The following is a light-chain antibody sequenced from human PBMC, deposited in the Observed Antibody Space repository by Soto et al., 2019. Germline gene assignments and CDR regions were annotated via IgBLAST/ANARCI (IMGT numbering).Light chain of an antibody. Sequence: QSVLTQPPSVSGAPGQRVTISCTGSSSNIGAGYDVHWYQQLPGTAPKLLIYANSIRPSGVPDRFSGSKSGTSASLAITGLQAEDEADYYCQSYDSSLSGSVFGGATQLTVL. V-gene: IGLV1-40*01. CDR1: SSNIGAGYD. J-gene: IGLJ3*02. CDR3: QSYDSSLSGSV. CDR2: ANS.